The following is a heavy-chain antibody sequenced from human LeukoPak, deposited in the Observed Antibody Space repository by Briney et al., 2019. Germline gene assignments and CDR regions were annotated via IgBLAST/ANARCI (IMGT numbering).Heavy chain of an antibody. J-gene: IGHJ5*02. V-gene: IGHV4-34*01. CDR2: INHSGST. CDR3: ARGITGTTLLDP. Sequence: PSETLSLTCAVYGGSFSGYYWSWIRQPPGKGLEWIGEINHSGSTNYNPSLKSRVTISVDTSKNQFSLKLSSVTAADTAVYYCARGITGTTLLDPWGQGTLVTVSS. CDR1: GGSFSGYY. D-gene: IGHD1-20*01.